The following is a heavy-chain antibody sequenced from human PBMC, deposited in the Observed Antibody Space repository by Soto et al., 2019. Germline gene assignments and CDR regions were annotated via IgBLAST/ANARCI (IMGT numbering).Heavy chain of an antibody. Sequence: EVQLLESGGGLVQPGGSLRLSCAASGFTFSSYAMSWVRQAPGKGLEWVSGLRGSGDNTHYADSVKGRFTISRDNSKDTVYLQMNSLRADDTAVYHCAKLPSPDYWGQGTLVTVSS. J-gene: IGHJ4*02. CDR2: LRGSGDNT. CDR3: AKLPSPDY. CDR1: GFTFSSYA. V-gene: IGHV3-23*01.